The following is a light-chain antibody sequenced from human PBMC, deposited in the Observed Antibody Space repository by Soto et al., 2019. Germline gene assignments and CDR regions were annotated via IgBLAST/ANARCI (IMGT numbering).Light chain of an antibody. Sequence: QSVLTQPASVSGSPGQSITISCTGTSSDVENYNLVSWYQHHPVKAPKLMIYEGTKRPSGVSNRFSGSKSGNTASLTISGLQAEDEADYYCCSYASGDTFEFGGGTKLTVL. V-gene: IGLV2-23*03. CDR1: SSDVENYNL. CDR3: CSYASGDTFE. CDR2: EGT. J-gene: IGLJ2*01.